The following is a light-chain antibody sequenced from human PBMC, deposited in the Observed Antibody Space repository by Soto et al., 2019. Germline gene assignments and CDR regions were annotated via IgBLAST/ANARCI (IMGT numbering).Light chain of an antibody. J-gene: IGLJ1*01. Sequence: QSALTQPASVSGSPGQSITISCTGPGSDFGGYNYVSWYQQHPGKAPKLIIYDVSHRPSGASNRFSGSKSGNAASLTISGLQAEDEADYYCTSYTSSSTYVFGTGTKVTVL. CDR2: DVS. V-gene: IGLV2-14*01. CDR1: GSDFGGYNY. CDR3: TSYTSSSTYV.